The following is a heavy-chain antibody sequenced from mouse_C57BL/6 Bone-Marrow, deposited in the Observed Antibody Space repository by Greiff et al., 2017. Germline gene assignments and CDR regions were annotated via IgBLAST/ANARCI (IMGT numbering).Heavy chain of an antibody. J-gene: IGHJ4*01. CDR1: GYTFTNYW. CDR3: ARSYYYYDYTMDY. D-gene: IGHD1-1*01. CDR2: MHPNGGSP. V-gene: IGHV1-64*01. Sequence: QVQLQQSGAELVKPGASVKLSCKASGYTFTNYWMHWVKQRPGQGLEWIGMMHPNGGSPDYNEKFKSEATLSVDKSSMTAYMELSSLTSEYSAVYYCARSYYYYDYTMDYWGQGTSVTVSS.